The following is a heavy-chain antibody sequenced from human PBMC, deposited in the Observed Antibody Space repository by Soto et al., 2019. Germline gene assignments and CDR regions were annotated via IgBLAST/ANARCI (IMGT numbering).Heavy chain of an antibody. J-gene: IGHJ4*02. V-gene: IGHV3-23*01. CDR3: AVPTGIEVTGPDY. Sequence: EVQLLESGGGLVQPGGSLRLSCKASGFIFSNYAMSWVRQAPGKGLQWVSAIGGSGGDTYYADSVKGRFTISRDNSRDTLHLQMSSLRADDTAIDYGAVPTGIEVTGPDYWGQGTLVTVSS. CDR2: IGGSGGDT. CDR1: GFIFSNYA. D-gene: IGHD6-19*01.